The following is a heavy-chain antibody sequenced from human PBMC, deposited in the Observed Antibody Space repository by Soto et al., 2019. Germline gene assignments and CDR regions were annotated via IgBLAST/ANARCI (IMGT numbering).Heavy chain of an antibody. Sequence: GASVKVSCKASGGTFSSYAISWVRQAPGQGLEWMGGIIPIFGTANYAQKFQGRVTITADESTSTAYMELSSLRSEDTAVYYCERARERAVAGLYFDYWGQGTLVTVYS. CDR1: GGTFSSYA. D-gene: IGHD6-19*01. CDR3: ERARERAVAGLYFDY. CDR2: IIPIFGTA. V-gene: IGHV1-69*13. J-gene: IGHJ4*02.